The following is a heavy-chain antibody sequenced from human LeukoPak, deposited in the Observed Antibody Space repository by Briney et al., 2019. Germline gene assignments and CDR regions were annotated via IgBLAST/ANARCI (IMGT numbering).Heavy chain of an antibody. CDR1: GFSFSSYY. V-gene: IGHV3-74*01. CDR2: IEIDGSTT. Sequence: PGGSLRLSYAASGFSFSSYYMYWLGQAPEKGLMWVSRIEIDGSTTAYADSVKGRFTISRDNAKNTLYLQMNSLRAEDTAVYYCVAYNWNNPDYWGQGTLVTVSS. J-gene: IGHJ4*02. D-gene: IGHD1/OR15-1a*01. CDR3: VAYNWNNPDY.